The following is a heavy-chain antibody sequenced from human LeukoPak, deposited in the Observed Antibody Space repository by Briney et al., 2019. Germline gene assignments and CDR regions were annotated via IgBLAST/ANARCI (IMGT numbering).Heavy chain of an antibody. Sequence: GRSLRLSCAASGFTFDDYAMHWVRQAPGKGLEWVSGISWNSGSIGYADSVKGRFTISRDNAKNSLYLQMNSLRAEDTAVYYCASATTSSSLPSLGYWGQGTLVTVSS. CDR2: ISWNSGSI. CDR1: GFTFDDYA. V-gene: IGHV3-9*01. D-gene: IGHD2-2*01. CDR3: ASATTSSSLPSLGY. J-gene: IGHJ4*02.